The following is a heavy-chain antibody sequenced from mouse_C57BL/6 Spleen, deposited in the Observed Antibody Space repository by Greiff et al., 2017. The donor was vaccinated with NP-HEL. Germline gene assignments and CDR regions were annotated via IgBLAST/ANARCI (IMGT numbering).Heavy chain of an antibody. D-gene: IGHD2-3*01. V-gene: IGHV1-19*01. CDR2: INPYNGGT. Sequence: EVQLQQSGPVLVKPGASVKMSCKASGYTFTDYYMNWVKQSHGKSLEWIGVINPYNGGTSYNQKFKGKATLTVDKSSSTAYMELNSLTSEDSAVYYCARSEIDGFSLYWGQGTTLTVSS. CDR3: ARSEIDGFSLY. CDR1: GYTFTDYY. J-gene: IGHJ2*01.